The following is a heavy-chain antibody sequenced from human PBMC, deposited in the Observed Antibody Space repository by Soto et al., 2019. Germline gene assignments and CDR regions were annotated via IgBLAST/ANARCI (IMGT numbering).Heavy chain of an antibody. J-gene: IGHJ6*02. V-gene: IGHV1-69*12. D-gene: IGHD5-18*01. CDR3: ARAGGYSYGPYYYYGMDV. CDR1: GGTFSSYA. Sequence: QVQLVQSGAEVKKPGSSVKVSCKASGGTFSSYAISWVRQAPGQGLEWMGGIIPIFGTANYAKKFQGRVTITADESTSTAYMELSSLRSEDTAVYYCARAGGYSYGPYYYYGMDVWGQGTTVTVSS. CDR2: IIPIFGTA.